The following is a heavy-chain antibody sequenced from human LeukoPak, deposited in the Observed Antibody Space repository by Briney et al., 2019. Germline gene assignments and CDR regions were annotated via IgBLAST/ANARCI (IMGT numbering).Heavy chain of an antibody. V-gene: IGHV1-18*01. J-gene: IGHJ4*02. Sequence: VASVKVSCKASGYTFTSYGISWVRQAPGQGLEWMGWISAYNGNTNYAQKLQGRVTMTTDKSTSTAYMELSSLRSEDTAVYYCAREASTGAFDYWGQGTLVTVSS. CDR1: GYTFTSYG. D-gene: IGHD5/OR15-5a*01. CDR2: ISAYNGNT. CDR3: AREASTGAFDY.